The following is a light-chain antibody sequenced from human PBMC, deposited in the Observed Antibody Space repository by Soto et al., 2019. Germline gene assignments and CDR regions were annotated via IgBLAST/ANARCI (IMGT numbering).Light chain of an antibody. CDR2: DAS. CDR3: QQHHDRPLT. V-gene: IGKV1-33*01. CDR1: QDIGDS. J-gene: IGKJ2*01. Sequence: DIQMTQSPSSLSASLGDRVTITCQASQDIGDSLNWYQQKPGQAPKFLIYDASNLQKGVPSRFSGSAAGTYFTFTISSLQPEDIAPYYCQQHHDRPLTFGQGTRLELK.